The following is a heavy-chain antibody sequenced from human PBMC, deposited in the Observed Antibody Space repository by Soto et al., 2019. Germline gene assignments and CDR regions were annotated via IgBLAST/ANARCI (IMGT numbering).Heavy chain of an antibody. D-gene: IGHD1-26*01. Sequence: QVQLQESGPGLVKPSQTLSLTCTVSGGSISTGGYYWNWIRQHPGKGLEWIGYIYYSGTTYYNPSLKSRVXXSVDTSKNQFSLKLISVTAADTAVYYCARENTRSGFPNFDYWGQGTLVTVSS. CDR3: ARENTRSGFPNFDY. CDR2: IYYSGTT. CDR1: GGSISTGGYY. V-gene: IGHV4-31*03. J-gene: IGHJ4*02.